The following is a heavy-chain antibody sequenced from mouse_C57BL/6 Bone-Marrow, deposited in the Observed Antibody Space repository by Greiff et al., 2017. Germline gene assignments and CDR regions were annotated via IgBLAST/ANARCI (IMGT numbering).Heavy chain of an antibody. Sequence: EVKVVESGAELVKPGASVKLSCTASGFNIKDYYIHWVKQRTEQGLEWIGRIDPEDGETNYAPKFQDKATITADTSSNTAYLQLSSLTSEDTAVYYCTRSLIYYGTNYWGQGTTLTVSS. J-gene: IGHJ2*01. CDR1: GFNIKDYY. CDR3: TRSLIYYGTNY. V-gene: IGHV14-2*01. D-gene: IGHD1-1*01. CDR2: IDPEDGET.